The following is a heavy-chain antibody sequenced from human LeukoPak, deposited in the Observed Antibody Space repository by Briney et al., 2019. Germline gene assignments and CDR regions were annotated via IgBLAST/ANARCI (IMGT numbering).Heavy chain of an antibody. V-gene: IGHV5-51*01. D-gene: IGHD2-2*01. CDR1: GYSFTSYW. CDR3: ARVKGYQLGLPDAFDI. Sequence: GESLKISCKGSGYSFTSYWIGWVRQMPGKGLEWMGIIYPGDSDTRYSPSFQGQVTISADKSISTAYLQWSSLKASDTAMYYCARVKGYQLGLPDAFDIWGQGTMVTVSS. CDR2: IYPGDSDT. J-gene: IGHJ3*02.